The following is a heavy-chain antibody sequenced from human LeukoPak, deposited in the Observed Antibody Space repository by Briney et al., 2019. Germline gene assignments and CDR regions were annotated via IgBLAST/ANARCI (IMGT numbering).Heavy chain of an antibody. D-gene: IGHD5-18*01. CDR2: IDYRGST. CDR3: ARSRSGYSYDHAAFDI. J-gene: IGHJ3*02. CDR1: GGSISSYY. Sequence: PSETLSLTCTVSGGSISSYYWSWIRQPPGKGLGWIAYIDYRGSTTYNPSLKSRVTISVDTSRNQFSLKLSSVTAADTAVYYCARSRSGYSYDHAAFDIWGQGTMVTASS. V-gene: IGHV4-59*01.